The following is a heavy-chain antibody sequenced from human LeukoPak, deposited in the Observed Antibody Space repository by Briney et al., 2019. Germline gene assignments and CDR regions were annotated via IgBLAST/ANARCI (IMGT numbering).Heavy chain of an antibody. Sequence: VGSLRLSCAASGFTFSSYGMHWVRQAPGKGLECVAVIWYDGSNKYYADSVKGRFTIPRDNSKNTLHLQVNSLRVEDNAVYYCVKNLRPELALDYWGQGTLVTV. V-gene: IGHV3-33*06. CDR2: IWYDGSNK. CDR1: GFTFSSYG. D-gene: IGHD1-14*01. CDR3: VKNLRPELALDY. J-gene: IGHJ4*02.